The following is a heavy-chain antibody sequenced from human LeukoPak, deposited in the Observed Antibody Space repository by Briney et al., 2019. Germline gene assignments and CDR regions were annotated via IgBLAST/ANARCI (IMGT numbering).Heavy chain of an antibody. D-gene: IGHD3-10*01. Sequence: PSETLSLTCTVSGGSISSGSYYWSWIRQPAGKGLEWIGRIYTSGSTNYNPSLKSRVTISVDTSKNQFSLKLSSVTAADTAVYYCARSITMVRGVRPYYYYMDVWGKGTTVTVSS. V-gene: IGHV4-61*02. J-gene: IGHJ6*03. CDR1: GGSISSGSYY. CDR3: ARSITMVRGVRPYYYYMDV. CDR2: IYTSGST.